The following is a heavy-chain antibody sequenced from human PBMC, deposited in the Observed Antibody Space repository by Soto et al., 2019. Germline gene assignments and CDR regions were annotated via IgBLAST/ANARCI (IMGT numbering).Heavy chain of an antibody. CDR1: GFSLTTSGVG. CDR3: AHRVLRTVFGLVTTTAIYFDF. Sequence: QITLNEPGPTLVKPTQTLTLTCTFSGFSLTTSGVGVGWIRQSPGKAPEWLALIYWDDDKRYSPSLKSSLTITKDTSKNQVVLTMANLDLADTATYYCAHRVLRTVFGLVTTTAIYFDFWGQGTPVAVSS. D-gene: IGHD3-3*01. CDR2: IYWDDDK. J-gene: IGHJ4*02. V-gene: IGHV2-5*02.